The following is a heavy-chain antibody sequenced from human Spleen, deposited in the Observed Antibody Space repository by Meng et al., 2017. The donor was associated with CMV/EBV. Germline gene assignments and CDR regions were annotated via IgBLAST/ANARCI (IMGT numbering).Heavy chain of an antibody. CDR1: GFTFSNYA. D-gene: IGHD2-2*01. CDR2: IDGGGGFT. J-gene: IGHJ5*01. Sequence: GESLKISCAASGFTFSNYAMSWVRQAPGKGLEWVSVIDGGGGFTKYADSAKGRFTISRDNSKNTLCLQMNSLRVEDTAVYYCVKSGGYCSSANCYPNWFDSWGPGTLVTVSS. CDR3: VKSGGYCSSANCYPNWFDS. V-gene: IGHV3-23*01.